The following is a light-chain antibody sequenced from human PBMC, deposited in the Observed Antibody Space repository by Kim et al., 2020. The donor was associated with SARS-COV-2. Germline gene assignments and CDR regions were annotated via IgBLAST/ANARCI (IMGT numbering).Light chain of an antibody. CDR1: QSISSW. CDR3: QQYNTYSYT. V-gene: IGKV1-5*01. J-gene: IGKJ2*01. Sequence: DIQMTQSPSTLSASVGDRVTITCRASQSISSWLAWYQQKPGKAPTLLIYDASSLESGVPSRFSGSGSGTEFTLTISSLQPDDFATYYCQQYNTYSYTFGQGTNLEI. CDR2: DAS.